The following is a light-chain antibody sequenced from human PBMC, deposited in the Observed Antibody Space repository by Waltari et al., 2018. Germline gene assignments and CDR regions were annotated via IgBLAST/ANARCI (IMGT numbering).Light chain of an antibody. CDR2: ETS. V-gene: IGLV1-51*01. Sequence: QSVLTQPPAVSAAPGQTVTISCSGGSSNIGNDYVSWYQQLPGTAPKLLIYETSKRPSGIPDRCAGSKSGTSASLAIAGLQTGDEADYYCAAWDSSLSDVLFGGGTKVTVL. CDR3: AAWDSSLSDVL. CDR1: SSNIGNDY. J-gene: IGLJ2*01.